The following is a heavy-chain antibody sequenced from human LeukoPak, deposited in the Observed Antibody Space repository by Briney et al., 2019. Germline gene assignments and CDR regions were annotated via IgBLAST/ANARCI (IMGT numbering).Heavy chain of an antibody. J-gene: IGHJ4*02. CDR2: IIPIFGTA. V-gene: IGHV1-69*13. Sequence: GASVKVSCKASGYTFTSYGISWVRQAPGQGLEWMGGIIPIFGTANYAQKFQGRVTITADESTSTAYMELSSLRSEDTAVYYCARGAIAALFDYWGQGTLVTVSS. CDR3: ARGAIAALFDY. CDR1: GYTFTSYG. D-gene: IGHD6-6*01.